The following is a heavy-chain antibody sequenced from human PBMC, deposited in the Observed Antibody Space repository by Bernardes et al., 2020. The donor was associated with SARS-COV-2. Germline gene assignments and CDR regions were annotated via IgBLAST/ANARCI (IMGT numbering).Heavy chain of an antibody. CDR2: IGSAGNT. V-gene: IGHV3-13*01. J-gene: IGHJ4*02. Sequence: GSLRLSCAASGFTFGDFDMHWVHHPTGKSLEWVSSIGSAGNTRYADPVKGRFTISRENAKNSLYLEMNSLRVEDTALYYCTRSYSYGWGIDYWGQGTLVTVSS. CDR1: GFTFGDFD. D-gene: IGHD5-18*01. CDR3: TRSYSYGWGIDY.